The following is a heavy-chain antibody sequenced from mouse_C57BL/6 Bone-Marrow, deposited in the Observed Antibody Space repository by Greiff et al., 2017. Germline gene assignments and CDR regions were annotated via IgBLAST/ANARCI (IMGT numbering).Heavy chain of an antibody. J-gene: IGHJ1*03. D-gene: IGHD2-1*01. Sequence: QVQLQQSGAELMKPGASVKLSCKATGYTFTGYWVEWVKQRPGHGLEWIGEILPGSGSTNYNEKFKGKATYTADTSSNTAYMQLSSLTTEDSAIYDCARPDGNYSYWYFDVWGTGTTVTVSS. CDR1: GYTFTGYW. CDR2: ILPGSGST. V-gene: IGHV1-9*01. CDR3: ARPDGNYSYWYFDV.